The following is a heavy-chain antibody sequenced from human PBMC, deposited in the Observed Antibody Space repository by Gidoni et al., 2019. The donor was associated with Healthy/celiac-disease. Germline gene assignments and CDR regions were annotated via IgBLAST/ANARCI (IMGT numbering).Heavy chain of an antibody. CDR2: MNHSGST. CDR1: GGSFSGYY. J-gene: IGHJ3*02. CDR3: ARVGHTYYYGSSGSGAFDI. Sequence: QVQLQQWGAGLLKPSETLSLTCAVYGGSFSGYYWCWIRQPPGKGLEWIGEMNHSGSTNYNPSLKSRVTISVDTSKNQFSLKLSSVTAADTAVYYCARVGHTYYYGSSGSGAFDIWGQGTMVTVSS. V-gene: IGHV4-34*01. D-gene: IGHD3-22*01.